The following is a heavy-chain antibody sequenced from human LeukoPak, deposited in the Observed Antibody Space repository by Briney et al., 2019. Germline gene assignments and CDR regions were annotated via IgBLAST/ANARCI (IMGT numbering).Heavy chain of an antibody. J-gene: IGHJ4*02. CDR1: GFTFSSYG. CDR3: ARQSPSQGTDY. Sequence: GGSLRLSCTASGFTFSSYGMSWVRRAPGKGLERVSAISGGGTYYADSVKGRFTISRDNSKNTLYLQTNSLRVEDTAVYYCARQSPSQGTDYWGQGTLVTVSS. V-gene: IGHV3-23*01. CDR2: ISGGGT.